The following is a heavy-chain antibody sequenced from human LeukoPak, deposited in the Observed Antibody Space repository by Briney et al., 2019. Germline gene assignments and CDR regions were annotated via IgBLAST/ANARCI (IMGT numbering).Heavy chain of an antibody. Sequence: GALRLSCVASGFTFSNFAMNWVRRAPGKGLEWVGRIKPKTDGETTEYAAPVKGRFSISRDDSKNMLYLQMNSLKTEDTAVYYCITPLPYSAQGGQGTLVTVSS. CDR3: ITPLPYSAQ. J-gene: IGHJ4*02. CDR2: IKPKTDGETT. D-gene: IGHD2-21*01. V-gene: IGHV3-15*07. CDR1: GFTFSNFA.